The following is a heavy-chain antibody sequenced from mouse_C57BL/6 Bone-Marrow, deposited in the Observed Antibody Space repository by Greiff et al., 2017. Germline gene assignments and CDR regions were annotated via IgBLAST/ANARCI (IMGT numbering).Heavy chain of an antibody. CDR1: GFNIKDDY. CDR3: TTSLLGVDY. J-gene: IGHJ4*01. D-gene: IGHD3-3*01. V-gene: IGHV14-4*01. CDR2: IDPENGDT. Sequence: EVMLVESGAELVRPGASVKLSCTASGFNIKDDYMHWVKQRPEQGLEWIGWIDPENGDTEYASKFQGKATITADTSSNTAYLQLSSLTSEDTAVYYCTTSLLGVDYWGQGTSVTVSS.